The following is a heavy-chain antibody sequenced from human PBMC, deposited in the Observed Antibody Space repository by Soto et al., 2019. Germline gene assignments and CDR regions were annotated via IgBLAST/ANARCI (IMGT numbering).Heavy chain of an antibody. V-gene: IGHV3-11*06. Sequence: QVQLVESGGGLVKPGGSLRLSCAASGFTFSDYSMSWVRQAPGKGLEWVAVISSSSSYKNYADSVKGRFTISRDNTKNSLYMKMHSLRAADASVYACPRDRGSGNYRLPDYWGQGTLVTVSS. CDR2: ISSSSSYK. CDR3: PRDRGSGNYRLPDY. D-gene: IGHD3-10*01. J-gene: IGHJ4*02. CDR1: GFTFSDYS.